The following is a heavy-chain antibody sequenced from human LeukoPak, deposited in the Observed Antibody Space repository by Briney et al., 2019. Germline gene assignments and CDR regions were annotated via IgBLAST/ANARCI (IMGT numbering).Heavy chain of an antibody. D-gene: IGHD1-1*01. V-gene: IGHV4-4*07. CDR1: GGSISSYY. Sequence: PSETLSLTCTVSGGSISSYYWCWIRQPAGKGLEWIGRIYTSGSTNYNPSLKSRVTMSVDTSKNQFSLKLSSVTAADTAVYYCAKFDPQLGMDVWGQGTTVTVSS. CDR2: IYTSGST. CDR3: AKFDPQLGMDV. J-gene: IGHJ6*02.